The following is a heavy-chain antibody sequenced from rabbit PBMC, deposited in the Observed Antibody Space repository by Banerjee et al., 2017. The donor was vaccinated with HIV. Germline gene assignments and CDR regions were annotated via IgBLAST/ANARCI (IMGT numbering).Heavy chain of an antibody. CDR2: IYNGDGST. Sequence: QQQLEESGGGLVKPGGTLTLTCKASGFTISSTYWMCWVRQAPGKGLELIACIYNGDGSTSYASGVNGRFTGSKTSSTTVTLQMTSLTAADTATYFCARYLGSNGWGDFKLWGPGTLVTVS. D-gene: IGHD4-1*01. CDR3: ARYLGSNGWGDFKL. V-gene: IGHV1S45*01. J-gene: IGHJ4*01. CDR1: GFTISSTYW.